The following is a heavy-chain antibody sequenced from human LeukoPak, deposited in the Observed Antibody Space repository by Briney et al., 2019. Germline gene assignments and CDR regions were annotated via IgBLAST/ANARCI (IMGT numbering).Heavy chain of an antibody. Sequence: PGRSLRLSCAASGFTFDDYAMHWVRQAPGKGLEWVSGISWNSGSIGYADSVKGRFTISRNNSKNTLYLQMNSLRAEDTAVYYCAKDVFNTAMVNYWGQGALVTVSS. CDR1: GFTFDDYA. V-gene: IGHV3-9*01. CDR3: AKDVFNTAMVNY. J-gene: IGHJ4*02. CDR2: ISWNSGSI. D-gene: IGHD5-18*01.